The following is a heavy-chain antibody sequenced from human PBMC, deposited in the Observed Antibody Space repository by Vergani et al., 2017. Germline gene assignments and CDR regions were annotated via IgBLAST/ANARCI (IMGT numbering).Heavy chain of an antibody. J-gene: IGHJ1*01. CDR1: GFTSSYYG. V-gene: IGHV3-30*03. D-gene: IGHD1-1*01. Sequence: QVHLVESGGGVVQPGRSLRLSCVVSGFTSSYYGMHWVRPAPGKGLEWVAVISYDGTQKYYADSVKGRFTISRDNSKSTLYLQMNSLRTEDTAVYYCATKSCGTPGCQIGYFREWGQGTMVTVSS. CDR2: ISYDGTQK. CDR3: ATKSCGTPGCQIGYFRE.